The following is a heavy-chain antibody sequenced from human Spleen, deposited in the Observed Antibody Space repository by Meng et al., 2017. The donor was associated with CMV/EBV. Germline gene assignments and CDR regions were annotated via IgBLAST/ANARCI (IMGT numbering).Heavy chain of an antibody. CDR3: AKVGPAAIGNAFDI. V-gene: IGHV3-9*01. CDR2: ISWNSFSI. Sequence: SLKISCAASGFTFDDYAMHWVRQAPEKGLEWVSGISWNSFSIEYADSVKGRFIISRDNAKNSLYLQMNSLRAEDTALYYCAKVGPAAIGNAFDIWGRGTMVTVSS. J-gene: IGHJ3*02. D-gene: IGHD2-2*01. CDR1: GFTFDDYA.